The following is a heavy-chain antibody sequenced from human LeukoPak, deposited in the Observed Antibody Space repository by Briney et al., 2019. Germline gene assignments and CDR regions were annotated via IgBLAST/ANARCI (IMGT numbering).Heavy chain of an antibody. CDR3: ATSTSLLA. J-gene: IGHJ4*02. D-gene: IGHD3-3*02. CDR1: GGSISSSSYY. Sequence: PSETLSLTCTVSGGSISSSSYYWGWIRQPPGKGLEWVANIKQDGSEKYYVDSVKGRFTISRDNAKNSLYLQMNSLRAEDTAVYYCATSTSLLAWGQGTLVTVSS. V-gene: IGHV3-7*01. CDR2: IKQDGSEK.